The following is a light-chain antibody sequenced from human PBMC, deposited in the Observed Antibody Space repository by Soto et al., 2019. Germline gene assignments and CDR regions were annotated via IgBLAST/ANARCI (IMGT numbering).Light chain of an antibody. CDR1: QSISCW. CDR2: KAS. J-gene: IGKJ1*01. CDR3: QQYYSYPWP. Sequence: DIQMTQSPSTLSASVGDRVTITCRASQSISCWLAWDQQKPWKAPKLLNYKASSLERGVPSRFSGSGSGTDFTLPISSLQPDDFETYFCQQYYSYPWPFGQGTKVELK. V-gene: IGKV1-5*03.